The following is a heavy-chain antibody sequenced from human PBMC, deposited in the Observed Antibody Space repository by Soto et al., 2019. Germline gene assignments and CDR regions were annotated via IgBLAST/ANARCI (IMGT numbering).Heavy chain of an antibody. Sequence: GDSLKISYKGSGYSFTSYWLGWVRQMPGKGLEWMGIIYPGDSDTRYSASFQGQVTISADKSISTAYLQWSSLKASDTAMYHCATSRTMIWVGWYWGQGTLVTSPQ. CDR3: ATSRTMIWVGWY. V-gene: IGHV5-51*01. CDR1: GYSFTSYW. CDR2: IYPGDSDT. J-gene: IGHJ4*02. D-gene: IGHD3-22*01.